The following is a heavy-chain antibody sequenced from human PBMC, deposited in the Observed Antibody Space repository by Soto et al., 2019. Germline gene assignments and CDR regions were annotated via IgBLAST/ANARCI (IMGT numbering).Heavy chain of an antibody. CDR3: SRPTPYGDDAFDI. CDR2: ISDSGST. Sequence: PSETLSLSCSVSGGSISSYYWSWIRQPPGKGLEWIGYISDSGSTKYNPSLKSRVTISGDTSKNQFSLKLSSVTAADTAVYYCSRPTPYGDDAFDIWGQGTMVTVSS. CDR1: GGSISSYY. V-gene: IGHV4-59*08. D-gene: IGHD4-17*01. J-gene: IGHJ3*02.